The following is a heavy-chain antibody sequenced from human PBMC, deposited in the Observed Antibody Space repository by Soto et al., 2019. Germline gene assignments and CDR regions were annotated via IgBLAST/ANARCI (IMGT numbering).Heavy chain of an antibody. Sequence: GGSLRLSCAASGFTFSSYAMSWVRQAPGKGLEWVSAISGSGGSTYYADSVKGRFTISRDNSKNKLYLQMNSLRAEDTAVYYCAKVYCSGGSCYSTARDYYFDYWGQGTLVTVSS. V-gene: IGHV3-23*01. CDR2: ISGSGGST. CDR1: GFTFSSYA. D-gene: IGHD2-15*01. J-gene: IGHJ4*02. CDR3: AKVYCSGGSCYSTARDYYFDY.